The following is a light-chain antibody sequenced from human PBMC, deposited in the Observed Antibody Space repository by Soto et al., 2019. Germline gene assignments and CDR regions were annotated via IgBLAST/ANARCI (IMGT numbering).Light chain of an antibody. CDR1: ETVTSL. J-gene: IGKJ4*01. Sequence: EIVLTQSPATLSLSPGERATLSCRASETVTSLLGWYQQKPGQAPRLLIYDASNRATGVPARFIGSGSGTDFTLTISSLEPEDFAVYYCQQRNTWPLTFGGGTRVEIK. V-gene: IGKV3-11*01. CDR2: DAS. CDR3: QQRNTWPLT.